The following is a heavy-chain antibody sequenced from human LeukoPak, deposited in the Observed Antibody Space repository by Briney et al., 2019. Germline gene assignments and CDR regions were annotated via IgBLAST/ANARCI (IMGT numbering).Heavy chain of an antibody. D-gene: IGHD2-15*01. CDR2: INPNSGGT. CDR1: VYTFTGYY. V-gene: IGHV1-2*02. CDR3: ARDWDCGGGSCYHGSY. J-gene: IGHJ4*02. Sequence: GASVKVSCKASVYTFTGYYMHWVRQAPGQGLEWMGWINPNSGGTNYAQKFQGRVTMTRDTSISTAYMELSRLRSDDTAVYYCARDWDCGGGSCYHGSYWGQGTLVTVSS.